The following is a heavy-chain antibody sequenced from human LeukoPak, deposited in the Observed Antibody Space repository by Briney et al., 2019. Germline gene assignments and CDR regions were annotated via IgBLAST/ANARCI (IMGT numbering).Heavy chain of an antibody. J-gene: IGHJ3*02. V-gene: IGHV3-48*01. CDR1: GFTFSSYS. CDR3: ARARFGDAFDI. CDR2: ISSSSSTI. D-gene: IGHD3-10*01. Sequence: PGGSLRLSCAASGFTFSSYSMNWVRQAPGKGLEWVSYISSSSSTIYYADSVKGRFTIYRDNAKNSLYLRMNSLRAEDTAVYYCARARFGDAFDIWGQGTMVTVSS.